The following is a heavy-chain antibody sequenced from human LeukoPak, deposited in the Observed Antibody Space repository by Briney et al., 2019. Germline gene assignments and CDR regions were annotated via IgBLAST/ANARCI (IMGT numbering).Heavy chain of an antibody. CDR3: ARQFGTSWNEGYFDY. CDR1: GGSISSSYYY. V-gene: IGHV4-39*01. J-gene: IGHJ4*02. Sequence: PSETLSLTCTVSGGSISSSYYYWGWIRQPPGKGPEWIGSIYYSGSTYYNPSLKSRVTISVDTSKNQFSLKLSSVTAADTAVYYCARQFGTSWNEGYFDYWGQGTLVTVSS. CDR2: IYYSGST. D-gene: IGHD1-1*01.